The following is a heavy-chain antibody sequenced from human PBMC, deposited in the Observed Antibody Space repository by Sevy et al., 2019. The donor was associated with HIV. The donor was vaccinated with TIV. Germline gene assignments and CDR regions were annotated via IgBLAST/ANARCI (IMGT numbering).Heavy chain of an antibody. D-gene: IGHD3-22*01. CDR3: AKGKSSGQHFIPMTDS. Sequence: GGSLRLSCAASGFTISSYWVTWVRQTPGKGLEWVAVITHDGSETHYADSVRGRLSISRDNSKNTVYVQLNSLRSDDTAVYYCAKGKSSGQHFIPMTDSWGQGTLVTVSS. J-gene: IGHJ5*01. V-gene: IGHV3-30*18. CDR2: ITHDGSET. CDR1: GFTISSYW.